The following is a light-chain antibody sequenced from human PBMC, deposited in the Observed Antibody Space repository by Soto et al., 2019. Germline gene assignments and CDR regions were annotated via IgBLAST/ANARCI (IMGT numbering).Light chain of an antibody. J-gene: IGLJ1*01. V-gene: IGLV2-14*01. CDR2: GVS. CDR1: GSDIGNYNY. CDR3: SSYTDSSNYV. Sequence: QSVLTQPASVSGSPGQSITISCTGTGSDIGNYNYVSWYQQHPGKAPKLMIYGVSNRPSGVSNRFSGSKSGNAASLTISGLQAEDEADYYCSSYTDSSNYVFGTRTKVTVL.